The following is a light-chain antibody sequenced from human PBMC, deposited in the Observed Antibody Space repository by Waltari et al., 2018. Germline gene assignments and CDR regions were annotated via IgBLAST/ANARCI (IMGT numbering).Light chain of an antibody. CDR3: QQYKYLGT. V-gene: IGKV1-5*03. Sequence: DLPVTQSPSNLSASVADSVNITCRASQSIDMWLAWYQQKPGKAPKLLMYKASTLESGVPSRFSGSGSGTEFTLTISSLQPDDFATYYCQQYKYLGTFGQGTKVEIK. J-gene: IGKJ1*01. CDR2: KAS. CDR1: QSIDMW.